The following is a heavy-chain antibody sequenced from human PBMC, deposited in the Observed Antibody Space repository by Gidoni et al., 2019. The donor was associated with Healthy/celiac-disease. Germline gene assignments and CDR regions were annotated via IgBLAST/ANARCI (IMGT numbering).Heavy chain of an antibody. V-gene: IGHV3-30-3*01. J-gene: IGHJ4*02. Sequence: QVQLVESGGGVVQPGRSLRLSCAASGFTFSSYAMHWVRQAPGKGLEWVAVISYDGSNKYYADSVTGRFTISRDNSKNTLYLQMNSLRAEDTAVYYCAREVVYIAAAGPSFDYWGQGTLVTVSS. CDR3: AREVVYIAAAGPSFDY. CDR2: ISYDGSNK. CDR1: GFTFSSYA. D-gene: IGHD6-13*01.